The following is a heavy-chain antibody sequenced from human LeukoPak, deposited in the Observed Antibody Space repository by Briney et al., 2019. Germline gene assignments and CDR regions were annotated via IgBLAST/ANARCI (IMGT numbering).Heavy chain of an antibody. V-gene: IGHV4-59*01. CDR1: GGAMSSYY. J-gene: IGHJ3*01. Sequence: PSETLSLTCTVSGGAMSSYYWSWIRQPPGQRLEWIGYINYSGSTTYNPSLRSRVTMSIDTSKNQFSLKLTSVTAADTAVYHCAIGANCGDYGLDAFDVWGQGTMVTVSS. CDR3: AIGANCGDYGLDAFDV. CDR2: INYSGST. D-gene: IGHD4-17*01.